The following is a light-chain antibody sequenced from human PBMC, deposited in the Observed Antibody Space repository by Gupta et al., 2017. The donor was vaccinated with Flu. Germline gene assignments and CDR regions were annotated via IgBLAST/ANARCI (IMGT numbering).Light chain of an antibody. CDR3: QQYGSSPPNT. Sequence: EIVLTQSPGTLSLSPGERATLSCRASQSVSSSYLAWYQQKPVQAPRLLIYGASSRATGIPDRFSGSGSGTDFTLTISRLEPEDFAVYYCQQYGSSPPNTVGQGTKLEIK. V-gene: IGKV3-20*01. CDR1: QSVSSSY. CDR2: GAS. J-gene: IGKJ2*01.